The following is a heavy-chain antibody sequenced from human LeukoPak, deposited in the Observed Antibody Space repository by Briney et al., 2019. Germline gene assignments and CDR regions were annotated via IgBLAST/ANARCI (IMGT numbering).Heavy chain of an antibody. D-gene: IGHD6-6*01. Sequence: ASVKVSCKASGYTFTSYYMHWVRQAPGQGLEWMGWINPNSGGTNYAQKFQGRVTMTRDTSISTAYMELSRLRSDDTAVYYCARDRSVAVYYMDVWGKGTTVTISS. J-gene: IGHJ6*03. CDR2: INPNSGGT. CDR3: ARDRSVAVYYMDV. CDR1: GYTFTSYY. V-gene: IGHV1-2*02.